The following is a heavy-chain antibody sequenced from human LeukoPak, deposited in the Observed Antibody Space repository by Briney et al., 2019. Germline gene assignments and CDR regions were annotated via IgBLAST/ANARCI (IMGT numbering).Heavy chain of an antibody. J-gene: IGHJ3*02. CDR2: IYYSGST. CDR3: ARGGYCSGGSCYSLGAFDI. V-gene: IGHV4-31*03. CDR1: GGSISSGGYY. D-gene: IGHD2-15*01. Sequence: SETLSLTCTVSGGSISSGGYYWSWIRQHPGKGLEWIGYIYYSGSTYYNPSLKSRVTISVDTSKNQFSLKLSSVTAADTAVYYCARGGYCSGGSCYSLGAFDIWGQGTMVTVSS.